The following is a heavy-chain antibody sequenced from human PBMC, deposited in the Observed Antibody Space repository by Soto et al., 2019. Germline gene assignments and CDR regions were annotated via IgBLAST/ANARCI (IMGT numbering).Heavy chain of an antibody. Sequence: GGSLRLSCAASGFTFSSYAMSWVRQAPGKGLEWVSAISGSGGSTYYADSVKGRFTISRDNSKNTLYLQMNSLRAEDTAVYYCAIFPVTTYYYYGMDVWGQGTTVTVSS. CDR1: GFTFSSYA. CDR2: ISGSGGST. D-gene: IGHD4-17*01. V-gene: IGHV3-23*01. J-gene: IGHJ6*02. CDR3: AIFPVTTYYYYGMDV.